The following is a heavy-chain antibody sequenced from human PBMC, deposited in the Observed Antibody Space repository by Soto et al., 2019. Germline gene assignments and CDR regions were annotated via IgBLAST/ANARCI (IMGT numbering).Heavy chain of an antibody. CDR3: ARGPYYDILTGYSAREYFQH. Sequence: QVQLQESGPGLVKPSETLSLTCTVSGGSISSYYWSWIRQHPGKGLEWIGYIYYSGSTYYNPSLKSRVTISVDTSKNQFSLKLSALTAADTAVYYCARGPYYDILTGYSAREYFQHWGQGTLVTVSS. CDR1: GGSISSYY. D-gene: IGHD3-9*01. CDR2: IYYSGST. V-gene: IGHV4-59*06. J-gene: IGHJ1*01.